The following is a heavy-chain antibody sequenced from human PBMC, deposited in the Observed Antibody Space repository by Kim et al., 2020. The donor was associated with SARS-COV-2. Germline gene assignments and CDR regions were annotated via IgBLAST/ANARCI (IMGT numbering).Heavy chain of an antibody. D-gene: IGHD3-10*01. J-gene: IGHJ6*02. Sequence: AQKFQGRVTITADESTSTAYMELSSLRSEDTAVYYCARESYYGSGTSMDVWGQGTTVTVSS. CDR3: ARESYYGSGTSMDV. V-gene: IGHV1-69*01.